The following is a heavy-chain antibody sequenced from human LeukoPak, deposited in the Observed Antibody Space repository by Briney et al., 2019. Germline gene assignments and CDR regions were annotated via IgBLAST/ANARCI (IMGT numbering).Heavy chain of an antibody. D-gene: IGHD4-23*01. V-gene: IGHV3-48*03. Sequence: GGSLRLSCAASGFTFSSYEMNWVRQAPGKGLEWVSYISSSGSTIYYADSVKGRFTISRDNAKNSLYLQMNSLRAGDTAVYYCARAPSATVEATQPLDYWGQGTLVTVSS. CDR3: ARAPSATVEATQPLDY. CDR2: ISSSGSTI. CDR1: GFTFSSYE. J-gene: IGHJ4*02.